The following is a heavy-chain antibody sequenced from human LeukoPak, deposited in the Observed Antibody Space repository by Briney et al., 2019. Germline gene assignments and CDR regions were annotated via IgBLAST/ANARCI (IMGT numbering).Heavy chain of an antibody. Sequence: SQTLSLTGAVSGGSISSGGYSWSWIRQPPGKGLEWIGYIYHSGSTYYNPSLKSRVTISVDRSKNQFSLKLSSVTAADTAVYYCARAGSGSYNSLDYWGQGTLVTVSS. CDR2: IYHSGST. CDR1: GGSISSGGYS. D-gene: IGHD3-10*01. V-gene: IGHV4-30-2*01. J-gene: IGHJ4*02. CDR3: ARAGSGSYNSLDY.